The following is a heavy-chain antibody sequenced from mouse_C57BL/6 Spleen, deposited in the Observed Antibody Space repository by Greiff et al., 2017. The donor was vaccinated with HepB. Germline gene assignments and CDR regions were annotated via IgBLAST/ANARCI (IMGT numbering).Heavy chain of an antibody. CDR1: GFTFSDYY. Sequence: EVHLVESEGGLVQPGSSMKLSCTASGFTFSDYYMAWVRQVPEKGLEWVANINYDGSSTYYLDSLKSRFIISRDNAKNILYLQMSSLKSEDTATYYCARDRSYYGNHGGFFDYWGQGTTLTVSS. J-gene: IGHJ2*01. V-gene: IGHV5-16*01. CDR3: ARDRSYYGNHGGFFDY. D-gene: IGHD2-1*01. CDR2: INYDGSST.